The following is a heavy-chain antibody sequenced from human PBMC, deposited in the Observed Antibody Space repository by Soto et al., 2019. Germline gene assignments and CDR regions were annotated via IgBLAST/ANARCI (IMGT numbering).Heavy chain of an antibody. CDR3: ATEDGGWGPRYYYGMDV. Sequence: ASVKVSCKASEGPSTSNTISWWRRAPDQGLEWMGIINPSVGSTTYAQSFQDRVTMTRDTATSTVYIELSSLKSEDTAVYYCATEDGGWGPRYYYGMDVWGQGTTVTVSS. V-gene: IGHV1-46*01. CDR2: INPSVGST. J-gene: IGHJ6*02. CDR1: EGPSTSNT. D-gene: IGHD6-19*01.